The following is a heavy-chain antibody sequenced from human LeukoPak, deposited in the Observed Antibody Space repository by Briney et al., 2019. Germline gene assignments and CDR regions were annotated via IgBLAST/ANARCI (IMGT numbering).Heavy chain of an antibody. V-gene: IGHV1-2*02. CDR1: GYTFTGYY. Sequence: GASVKVSCKTSGYTFTGYYMHWVRQAPGQGLEWMGWINPNSGGTNYAQKFQGRVTMTRDTSISTACMELSRLRSDDTAVYYCARGGVAYYYDSSGYSPNYYFDYWGQGTLVTVSS. J-gene: IGHJ4*02. CDR3: ARGGVAYYYDSSGYSPNYYFDY. D-gene: IGHD3-22*01. CDR2: INPNSGGT.